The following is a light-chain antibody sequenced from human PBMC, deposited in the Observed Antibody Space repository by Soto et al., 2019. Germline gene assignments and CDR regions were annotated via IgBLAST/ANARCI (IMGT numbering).Light chain of an antibody. CDR1: QSISSN. V-gene: IGKV3-15*01. Sequence: EIVMTQSPATLSVSPGERTTLACRASQSISSNLAWYQQKPGQAXRLLMFRTSSRATGFPARFSGSGSGTEFNLTISSLQSEDFLVYYCQQYNNWPRATFGGGTKVDIK. CDR3: QQYNNWPRAT. J-gene: IGKJ4*01. CDR2: RTS.